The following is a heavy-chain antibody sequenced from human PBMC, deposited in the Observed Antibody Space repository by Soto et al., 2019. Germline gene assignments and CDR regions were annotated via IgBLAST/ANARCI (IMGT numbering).Heavy chain of an antibody. D-gene: IGHD6-6*01. CDR2: ITRDGYNK. V-gene: IGHV3-30*04. J-gene: IGHJ4*02. Sequence: GGSLRLSCAGSGFIFKNYALNWVRQAPGEGLEWVASITRDGYNKYYADSVKGRFTISRDNSRDTLSLQMTALTIEDSSVYYCTKSSGGSSSVGMDYWGQGTRVTVSS. CDR3: TKSSGGSSSVGMDY. CDR1: GFIFKNYA.